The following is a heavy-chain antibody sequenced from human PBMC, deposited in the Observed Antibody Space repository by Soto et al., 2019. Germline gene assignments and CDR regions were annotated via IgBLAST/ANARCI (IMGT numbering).Heavy chain of an antibody. D-gene: IGHD5-12*01. Sequence: LKLSGTGSGYIFTRYWISWVHQVQGKGLELMGRIDPSDSYTNYIPSFQGHVTISADKSISTAYLQWSSLKASDTAMYYCARHPGKLRHHYYYYGMDGWGQGTTVTVSS. V-gene: IGHV5-10-1*01. J-gene: IGHJ6*02. CDR2: IDPSDSYT. CDR1: GYIFTRYW. CDR3: ARHPGKLRHHYYYYGMDG.